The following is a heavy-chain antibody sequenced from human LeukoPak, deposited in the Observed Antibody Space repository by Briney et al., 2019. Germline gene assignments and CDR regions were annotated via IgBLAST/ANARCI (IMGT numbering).Heavy chain of an antibody. CDR3: ARDELYTYGYSYFEN. Sequence: KASETLSLTCTVSGGSTSSYYWSWIRQPPGKGLEWIGYIYYSGSTNYNPSLKSRVTISVDTSKNQFSLKLSSVTAADTAIYYCARDELYTYGYSYFENWGQGTLVAVSS. J-gene: IGHJ4*02. CDR1: GGSTSSYY. CDR2: IYYSGST. V-gene: IGHV4-59*12. D-gene: IGHD5-18*01.